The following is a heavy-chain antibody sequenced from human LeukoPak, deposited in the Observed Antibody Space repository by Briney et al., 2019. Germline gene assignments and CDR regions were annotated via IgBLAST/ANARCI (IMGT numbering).Heavy chain of an antibody. CDR2: VYISGDT. CDR1: GGSVTTSY. CDR3: ARLIAEVGGGTTYFDT. Sequence: SETLSLICTVSGGSVTTSYWSWIRQSAGEGLEWIGRVYISGDTKYNPSLKSRVIMSLDASKNQFSLSLRSVTAADTAVYYCARLIAEVGGGTTYFDTWGQGTLVTVSS. J-gene: IGHJ4*02. D-gene: IGHD2-21*01. V-gene: IGHV4-4*07.